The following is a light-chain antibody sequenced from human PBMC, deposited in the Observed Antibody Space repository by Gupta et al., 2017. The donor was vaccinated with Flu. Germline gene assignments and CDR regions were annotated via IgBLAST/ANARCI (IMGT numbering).Light chain of an antibody. Sequence: QSVLTQPPSVSGAPGQRVTISCSGSISNIGSNYVYWYQQLPRAAPKLLLYENDVRHSGVPDRFSGSKSGSSASLASNELRSEDEADYYCAGGDYILRGGVFGGGTKLTVL. J-gene: IGLJ2*01. CDR3: AGGDYILRGGV. CDR2: END. V-gene: IGLV1-47*01. CDR1: ISNIGSNY.